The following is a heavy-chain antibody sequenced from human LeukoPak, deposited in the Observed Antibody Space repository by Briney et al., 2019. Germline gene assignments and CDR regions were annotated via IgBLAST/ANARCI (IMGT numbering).Heavy chain of an antibody. CDR1: GYTFTGYY. Sequence: ASVKVSCKASGYTFTGYYMHWVRQAPGQGLEWMGWINPNSGGTNYAQKFQGRVTMTRDTSISTAYMELSRLRSDDTAVYYCARAMESYYYGMDVWSQGTTVTVSS. CDR2: INPNSGGT. CDR3: ARAMESYYYGMDV. J-gene: IGHJ6*02. D-gene: IGHD1-1*01. V-gene: IGHV1-2*02.